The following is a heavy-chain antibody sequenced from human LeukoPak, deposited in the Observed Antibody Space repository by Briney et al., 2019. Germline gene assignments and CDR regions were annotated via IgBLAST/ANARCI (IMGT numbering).Heavy chain of an antibody. V-gene: IGHV4-4*07. CDR3: ARAYCGGDCTAGGAFDI. CDR1: GVSVGSHF. Sequence: SETLFLTCSVSGVSVGSHFWSWVRQPAGKALEWIGRVSASGAISSNPSLNSRVTMSLDTSKNQFSLKLTSVTAADTAVYFCARAYCGGDCTAGGAFDIWGQGTMVTVSS. J-gene: IGHJ3*02. D-gene: IGHD2-21*01. CDR2: VSASGAI.